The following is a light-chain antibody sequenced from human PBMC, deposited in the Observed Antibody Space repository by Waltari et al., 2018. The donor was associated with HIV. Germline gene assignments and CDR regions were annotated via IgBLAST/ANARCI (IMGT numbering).Light chain of an antibody. CDR2: EVT. V-gene: IGLV2-8*01. J-gene: IGLJ2*01. Sequence: QSALTQPPSASGSPGQSVTLSCTGSNSDIGSSDYVSCYQLHPGKAPKLVISEVTKRPSGVPDRFSGYKSANTAVLTVSGLQAEDEADYYCSSFADRDGFYVLFGGGTRLTVL. CDR3: SSFADRDGFYVL. CDR1: NSDIGSSDY.